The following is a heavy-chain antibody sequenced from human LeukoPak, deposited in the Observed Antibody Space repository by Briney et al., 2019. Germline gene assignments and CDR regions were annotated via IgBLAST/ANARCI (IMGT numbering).Heavy chain of an antibody. CDR3: AREGKRITMVRGVITPRGYYYMDV. D-gene: IGHD3-10*01. V-gene: IGHV3-72*01. J-gene: IGHJ6*03. Sequence: GGSLRLSCAASGFTFSDHYMDWVRQAPGKGLEWVGRTRNKANSYTTEYAASVKGRFTISRGDSKNSLYLQMNSLKNEDTAVYYCAREGKRITMVRGVITPRGYYYMDVWGKGTTVTVSS. CDR2: TRNKANSYTT. CDR1: GFTFSDHY.